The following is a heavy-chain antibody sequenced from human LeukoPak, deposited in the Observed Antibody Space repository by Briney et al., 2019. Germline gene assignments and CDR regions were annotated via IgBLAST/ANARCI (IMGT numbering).Heavy chain of an antibody. CDR2: VSGSGGST. Sequence: GGSLRLSCAASVFTFSSYSMRWVRQAQRKGLEWVLGVSGSGGSTYYADSVKGRFTISRDNSKNTLYLQMNSLRAEDTAVYYCAKKYFYDSSAYYGMDVWGQGTTVTVSS. J-gene: IGHJ6*02. CDR1: VFTFSSYS. V-gene: IGHV3-23*01. CDR3: AKKYFYDSSAYYGMDV. D-gene: IGHD3-22*01.